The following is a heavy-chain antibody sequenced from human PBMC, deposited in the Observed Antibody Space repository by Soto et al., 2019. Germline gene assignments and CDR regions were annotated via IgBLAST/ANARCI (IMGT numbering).Heavy chain of an antibody. CDR1: GFPFRDNW. V-gene: IGHV3-7*05. J-gene: IGHJ4*02. D-gene: IGHD3-10*01. CDR2: IKTDGSEK. Sequence: EVQLVESGGGLVQPGGSLRLSCAASGFPFRDNWMSWVRHVPGKGLECVANIKTDGSEKYYVDPVKGRFTISRDNAKNSLYLQMNSLRAEDTAVYYCATSMGRGGTDSWGQGTLVTVSS. CDR3: ATSMGRGGTDS.